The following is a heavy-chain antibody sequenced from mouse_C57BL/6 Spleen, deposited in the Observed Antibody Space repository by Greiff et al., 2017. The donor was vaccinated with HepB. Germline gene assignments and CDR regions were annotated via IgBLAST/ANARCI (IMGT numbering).Heavy chain of an antibody. CDR2: IDPETGGT. CDR1: GYTFTDYE. V-gene: IGHV1-15*01. CDR3: TRKVFDY. J-gene: IGHJ2*01. Sequence: QVHVKQSGAELVRPGASVTLSCKASGYTFTDYEMHWVKQTPVHGLEWIGAIDPETGGTAYNQKFKGKAILTADKSSSTAYMELRSLTSEDSAVYYCTRKVFDYWGQGTTLTVSS.